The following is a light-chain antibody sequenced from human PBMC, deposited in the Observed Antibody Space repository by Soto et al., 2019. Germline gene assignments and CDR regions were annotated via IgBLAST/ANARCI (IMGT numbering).Light chain of an antibody. CDR3: QQSYSTLFT. V-gene: IGKV1-39*01. CDR1: QTIIRY. Sequence: DIQMTQSPSSLSASVGDRVTITCRASQTIIRYLNWYQQKPGRAPNLLIYAASSLQSGVPSRFSVSGSWTEFTLTVSSLQPEDFATYYCQQSYSTLFTFGPGTKVEIK. CDR2: AAS. J-gene: IGKJ3*01.